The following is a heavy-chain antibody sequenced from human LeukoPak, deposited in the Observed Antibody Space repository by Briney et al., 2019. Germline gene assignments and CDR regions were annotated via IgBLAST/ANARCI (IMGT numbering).Heavy chain of an antibody. CDR3: AKDGKYYGSGSYFDY. V-gene: IGHV3-23*01. J-gene: IGHJ4*02. D-gene: IGHD3-10*01. Sequence: PGVSLRLSCAASGFTFSSYAMSWVRQAPGKGLEWVSAISGSGGSTYYADSVKDRLTISRDNSKNTLYLQMNSLRAEDTAVYYCAKDGKYYGSGSYFDYWGQGTLVTVSS. CDR1: GFTFSSYA. CDR2: ISGSGGST.